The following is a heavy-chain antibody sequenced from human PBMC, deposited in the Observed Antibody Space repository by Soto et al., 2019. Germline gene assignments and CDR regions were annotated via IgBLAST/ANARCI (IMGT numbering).Heavy chain of an antibody. D-gene: IGHD3-22*01. J-gene: IGHJ4*02. CDR3: ARGSIVVVTHFDY. V-gene: IGHV4-34*01. CDR2: INHSGST. CDR1: GGSFSGYY. Sequence: QVQLQQWGAGLLKPSETLSLTCAVYGGSFSGYYWSWIRQPPGKGLEGFGEINHSGSTNYNPSLKRRVTISVDTSKNQCSLKLSSVTAADTAVYYCARGSIVVVTHFDYWGQGTLVTVSS.